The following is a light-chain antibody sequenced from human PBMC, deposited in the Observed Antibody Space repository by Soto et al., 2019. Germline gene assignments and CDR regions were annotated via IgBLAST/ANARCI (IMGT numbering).Light chain of an antibody. J-gene: IGKJ1*01. CDR3: QQCGISTWQ. V-gene: IGKV3-20*01. Sequence: EIVLTQSPGILSLSPGERATLSCRASQPVSSSYFAWYQQKPGQAPRLLIYGASTRATGIPDRFSGSGSGTDFTLTIIRLEPEDFAVYYCQQCGISTWQFGQGTKVDIK. CDR2: GAS. CDR1: QPVSSSY.